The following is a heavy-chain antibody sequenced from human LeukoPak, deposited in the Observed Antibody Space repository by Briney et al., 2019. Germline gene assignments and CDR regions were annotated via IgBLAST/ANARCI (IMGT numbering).Heavy chain of an antibody. CDR3: ARKIEVNTIGRFDY. CDR2: INPNTGAS. V-gene: IGHV1-2*02. J-gene: IGHJ4*02. D-gene: IGHD5-24*01. CDR1: GYSFSGYS. Sequence: ASVKVSCKASGYSFSGYSIHWLRQAPGQGLEWMGWINPNTGASNFAQKFQGRATMTRDMSISTAYMELSRLTSDDTAIYFCARKIEVNTIGRFDYWGQGTLVTVSS.